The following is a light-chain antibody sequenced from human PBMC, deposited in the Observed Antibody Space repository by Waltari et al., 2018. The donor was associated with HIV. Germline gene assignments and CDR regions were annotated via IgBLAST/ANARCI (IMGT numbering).Light chain of an antibody. CDR1: RSNIGNNP. V-gene: IGLV1-51*01. J-gene: IGLJ3*02. Sequence: QSVLPQPPSVSAAPGQKVTISCSGGRSNIGNNPLSWYQKFPGTAPKLLIYDNNNRPSGVPDRFSGSKSGTSATLGITGLQTGDEADYYCGTWDSSLSAWVFGGGTKLTVL. CDR2: DNN. CDR3: GTWDSSLSAWV.